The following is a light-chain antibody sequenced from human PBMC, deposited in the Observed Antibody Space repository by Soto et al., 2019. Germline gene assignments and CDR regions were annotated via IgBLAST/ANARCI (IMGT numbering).Light chain of an antibody. J-gene: IGKJ1*01. CDR3: QHYNNWPPWT. CDR1: QSVSSN. CDR2: AAS. Sequence: EIVMTQSPATLSVSPGERATLSCRASQSVSSNLAWYQQKPGQAPRLLSYAASTRATGIPARFSGSGSGTEFTLTISSLQSEDFAVYYCQHYNNWPPWTFGQGTKVEIK. V-gene: IGKV3-15*01.